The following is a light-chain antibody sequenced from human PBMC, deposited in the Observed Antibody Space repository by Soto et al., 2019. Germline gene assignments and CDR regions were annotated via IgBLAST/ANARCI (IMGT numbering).Light chain of an antibody. CDR2: EVT. Sequence: QSVLTQPASVSGSPGQSITISCTGTSSDVGGYNYVSWYQQHPGKAPKLMIFEVTNRPSGVSNRFSASKSGNTASLTISGLQAEDEADYYCSSYTTNSPVVFGGGTKLTVL. CDR3: SSYTTNSPVV. V-gene: IGLV2-14*01. CDR1: SSDVGGYNY. J-gene: IGLJ2*01.